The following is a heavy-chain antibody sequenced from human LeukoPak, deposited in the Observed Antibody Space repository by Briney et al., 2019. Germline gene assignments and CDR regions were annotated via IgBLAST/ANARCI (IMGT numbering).Heavy chain of an antibody. J-gene: IGHJ6*02. CDR2: ISAYNGNT. Sequence: ASVKVSCTASGYTFTSYGISWVRQAPGQGLEWMGWISAYNGNTNYAQKLQGRVTMTTDTSTSTAYMELRSLRSDDTAVYYCARVDLVYYDSSDHYYYYGMDVWGQGTTVTVSS. CDR1: GYTFTSYG. CDR3: ARVDLVYYDSSDHYYYYGMDV. V-gene: IGHV1-18*01. D-gene: IGHD3-22*01.